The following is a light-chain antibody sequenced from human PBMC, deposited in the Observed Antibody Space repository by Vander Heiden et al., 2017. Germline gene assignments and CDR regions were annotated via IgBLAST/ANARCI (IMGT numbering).Light chain of an antibody. CDR1: QSVSRS. Sequence: ERVMTQSPATLSVSPGERATLPCRASQSVSRSLAWYQQKPGQAPRLLIYGASTRATGVPARFSGGGSGTEFNLTISSLQSEDVAVYYCQQYTNWPPFTFGGGTKVEIK. CDR3: QQYTNWPPFT. V-gene: IGKV3-15*01. CDR2: GAS. J-gene: IGKJ4*01.